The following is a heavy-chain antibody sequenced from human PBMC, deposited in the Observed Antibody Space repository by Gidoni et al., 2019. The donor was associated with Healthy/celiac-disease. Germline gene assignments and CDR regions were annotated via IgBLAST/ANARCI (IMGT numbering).Heavy chain of an antibody. Sequence: EVQRLESGGGLVQPGGSLRLSCAASGFTFSSYAMSWVRQAPGKGLKWVSAIRGSGGSTYDADSVKCRFTISRDNSKNTLYRQMNSLRAEDTAVYYCAKDSRYDFWSGYLFGYWGQGTLVTVSS. CDR3: AKDSRYDFWSGYLFGY. D-gene: IGHD3-3*01. V-gene: IGHV3-23*01. CDR1: GFTFSSYA. CDR2: IRGSGGST. J-gene: IGHJ4*02.